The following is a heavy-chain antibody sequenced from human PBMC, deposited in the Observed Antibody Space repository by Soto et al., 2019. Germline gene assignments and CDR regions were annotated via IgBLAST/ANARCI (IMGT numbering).Heavy chain of an antibody. CDR2: ISWNSGSI. V-gene: IGHV3-9*01. CDR3: AQGGYGSGSYYNAGDY. J-gene: IGHJ4*02. D-gene: IGHD3-10*01. CDR1: GFTFDDYA. Sequence: EVQLVESGGGLVQPGRSLRLSCAASGFTFDDYAMHWVRQAPGKGLEWVSGISWNSGSIGYADSVKGRFTISRDNAKNSLYLQMTSLRAEDTALYYCAQGGYGSGSYYNAGDYWGQGTLVNVSS.